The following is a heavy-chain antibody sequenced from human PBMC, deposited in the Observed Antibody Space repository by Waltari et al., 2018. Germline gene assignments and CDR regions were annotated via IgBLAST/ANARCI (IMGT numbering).Heavy chain of an antibody. J-gene: IGHJ4*02. V-gene: IGHV3-7*01. D-gene: IGHD1-26*01. Sequence: EVQLVESGGGLVQPGGSLVLSCEACGFTFGSYWMSGARRAPGKGMEFVANIKQDGSAKNHVDSVKGRFTISRDNARNIVYLQMNSLRDEDTAVYYCVKDEWEAYFEFWGQGTLVTVSS. CDR1: GFTFGSYW. CDR2: IKQDGSAK. CDR3: VKDEWEAYFEF.